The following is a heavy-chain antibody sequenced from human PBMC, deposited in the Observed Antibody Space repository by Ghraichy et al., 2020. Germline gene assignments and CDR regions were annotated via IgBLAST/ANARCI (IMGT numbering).Heavy chain of an antibody. V-gene: IGHV1-18*01. CDR1: GYSFTSYG. Sequence: ASVKVSCKASGYSFTSYGISWVRQAPGQGLEWMGWVSGYNGNTNYAQKLQGRVTMTTETSTSTAYMELRSLRSDDTAVYYCGRELRYCSGGDGSEPQGGMDVWGQGTTVTVSS. J-gene: IGHJ6*02. CDR2: VSGYNGNT. D-gene: IGHD2-15*01. CDR3: GRELRYCSGGDGSEPQGGMDV.